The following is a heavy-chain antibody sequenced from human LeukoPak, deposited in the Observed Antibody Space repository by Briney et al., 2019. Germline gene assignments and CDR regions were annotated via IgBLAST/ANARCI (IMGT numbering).Heavy chain of an antibody. CDR1: GGTFSSYA. J-gene: IGHJ4*02. D-gene: IGHD3-22*01. CDR2: IIPIFGTA. V-gene: IGHV1-69*13. CDR3: AKDSSITMIVVVIPSYFDY. Sequence: SVKVSCKASGGTFSSYAISWVRQAPGQGLEWMGGIIPIFGTANYAQKFQGRVTITADESTSTAYMELSSLRSEDTAVYYCAKDSSITMIVVVIPSYFDYWGQGTLVTVSS.